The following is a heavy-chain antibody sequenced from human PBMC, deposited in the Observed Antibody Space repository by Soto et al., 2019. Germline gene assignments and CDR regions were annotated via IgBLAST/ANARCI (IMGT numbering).Heavy chain of an antibody. V-gene: IGHV3-23*01. D-gene: IGHD4-17*01. CDR1: GFPFSSYA. J-gene: IGHJ5*01. Sequence: PGGSLRLSCAASGFPFSSYAMTWVRQAPGKGLEWVSGVSASGGSTFYADFVKGRVTISRDNSKRMVFLQMDSLRAEDTAGYYCASSPPTDYGDFFDSWGQGTLVTVSS. CDR3: ASSPPTDYGDFFDS. CDR2: VSASGGST.